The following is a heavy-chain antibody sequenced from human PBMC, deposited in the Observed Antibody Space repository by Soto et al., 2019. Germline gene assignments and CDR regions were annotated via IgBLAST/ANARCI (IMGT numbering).Heavy chain of an antibody. CDR3: ATEGDYCSGGSCTYFAY. V-gene: IGHV3-30-3*01. CDR1: GFTFTNYA. CDR2: VSDDGNTK. Sequence: QVQLVESGGGVVQPGRSLRLSCAASGFTFTNYAMYWVRQAPGKGLEWVAFVSDDGNTKHYAASVRGRFTVSRDNSKNSVYLQLNSLRAEDTAVYYCATEGDYCSGGSCTYFAYWGQGTLVTVSS. D-gene: IGHD2-15*01. J-gene: IGHJ4*02.